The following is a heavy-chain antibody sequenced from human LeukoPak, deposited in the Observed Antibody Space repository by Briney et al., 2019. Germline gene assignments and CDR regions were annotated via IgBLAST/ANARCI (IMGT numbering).Heavy chain of an antibody. CDR3: AKGWIFGVLVDV. Sequence: GGSLRLACAASGFSFSNYGMSWVRQAPGKGLEWVSSVSGGGDNTYYADSVEGRSAISRDNSKNTLFLQMNDLRAEDTAIYYGAKGWIFGVLVDVWGKGATVTVSS. J-gene: IGHJ6*04. D-gene: IGHD3-3*01. CDR1: GFSFSNYG. CDR2: VSGGGDNT. V-gene: IGHV3-23*01.